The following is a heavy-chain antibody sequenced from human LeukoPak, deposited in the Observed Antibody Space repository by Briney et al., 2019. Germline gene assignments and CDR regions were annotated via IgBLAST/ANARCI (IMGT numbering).Heavy chain of an antibody. CDR2: IYSGGST. CDR1: GFTVSSNY. V-gene: IGHV3-53*01. Sequence: GGSLRLSCAASGFTVSSNYMSWVRQAPGKGLEWVSVIYSGGSTYYADSVKGRFTISRDNSKNTLYLQMNSLRAEDTAVYYCAKGHSSWLLDLFDYWGQGTLVTVSS. D-gene: IGHD6-13*01. CDR3: AKGHSSWLLDLFDY. J-gene: IGHJ4*02.